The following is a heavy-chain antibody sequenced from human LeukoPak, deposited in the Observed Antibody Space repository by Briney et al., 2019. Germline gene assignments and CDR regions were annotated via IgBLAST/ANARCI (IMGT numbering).Heavy chain of an antibody. CDR1: GYTFTGYY. Sequence: GASVKVSCKASGYTFTGYYMHWVRQAPGQGLEWMGRINPNSGGTNYAQKFQDRVTMTRDTSISTAYMELSRLRSDDTAVYYCANVYYDSGGPPDYWGQGTLVTVSS. D-gene: IGHD3-22*01. J-gene: IGHJ4*02. CDR3: ANVYYDSGGPPDY. V-gene: IGHV1-2*06. CDR2: INPNSGGT.